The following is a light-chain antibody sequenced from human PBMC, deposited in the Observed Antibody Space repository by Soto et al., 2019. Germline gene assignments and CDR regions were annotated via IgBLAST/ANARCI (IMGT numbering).Light chain of an antibody. V-gene: IGLV2-14*01. CDR2: EVN. CDR1: SSDIGAYDY. Sequence: QSALTQPASLSGSPGQSITISCTGTSSDIGAYDYVSWFQQHPGKAPKLMISEVNNRPSGVSNRFSGSKSGNTAYLTISGLQVEDEAEYFCFSVTTAGTHVFGTGTKGTAL. CDR3: FSVTTAGTHV. J-gene: IGLJ1*01.